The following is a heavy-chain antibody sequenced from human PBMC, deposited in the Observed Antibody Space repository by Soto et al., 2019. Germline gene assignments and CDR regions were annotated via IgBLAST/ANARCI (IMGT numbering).Heavy chain of an antibody. Sequence: NPSETLSLTCTVSGDSISTFYWSWIRQPPGKGLEWIGYIYYTGSTNYNPSLKSRVTMSVDTSKKQFSLKLSSVTAADTAVYYCARQRGNDFDYWGQGTLVTVSS. V-gene: IGHV4-59*01. CDR2: IYYTGST. D-gene: IGHD3-10*01. CDR1: GDSISTFY. J-gene: IGHJ4*02. CDR3: ARQRGNDFDY.